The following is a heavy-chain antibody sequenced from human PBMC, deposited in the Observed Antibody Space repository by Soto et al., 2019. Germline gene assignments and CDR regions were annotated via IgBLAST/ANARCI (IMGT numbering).Heavy chain of an antibody. Sequence: EVQLVESGGGLVKPGGSLRLSCAASGFTFSNAWMSWVRQAPGKGLEWVGRIKSKTDGGTTDYAATVKGRFTISRDDSKNTLYLQMNSPKTEDTAVYYCTTGVGDIVVVPAAAPLDYWGQGTLVTVSS. V-gene: IGHV3-15*01. CDR3: TTGVGDIVVVPAAAPLDY. D-gene: IGHD2-2*01. J-gene: IGHJ4*02. CDR1: GFTFSNAW. CDR2: IKSKTDGGTT.